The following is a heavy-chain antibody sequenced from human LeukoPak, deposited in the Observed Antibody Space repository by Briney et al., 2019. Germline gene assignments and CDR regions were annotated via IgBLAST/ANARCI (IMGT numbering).Heavy chain of an antibody. J-gene: IGHJ4*02. Sequence: GGSLRLSCAASGFTFDDYAMHWVRQAPGKGLEWVSGISWNSGSIGYADSVKGRFTISRDNAKNSLYLQMNSLRAEDTALYYCAKGLGELLPMSFDYWGQGTLVTVSS. CDR2: ISWNSGSI. CDR3: AKGLGELLPMSFDY. CDR1: GFTFDDYA. V-gene: IGHV3-9*01. D-gene: IGHD3-10*01.